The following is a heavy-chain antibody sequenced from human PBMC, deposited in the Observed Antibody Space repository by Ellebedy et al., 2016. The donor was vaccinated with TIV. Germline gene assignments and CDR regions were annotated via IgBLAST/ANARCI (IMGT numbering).Heavy chain of an antibody. Sequence: GGSLRLXXAASGFTFSDYYMSWIRQAPGKGLEWVSYISSSSSTIYYADSVKGRFTISRDNAKNTLYLQMNSLRAEDTAVYYCAKDIVVVPAAMRGYYYYYGMDVWGQGTTVTVSS. CDR2: ISSSSSTI. J-gene: IGHJ6*02. CDR1: GFTFSDYY. D-gene: IGHD2-2*01. CDR3: AKDIVVVPAAMRGYYYYYGMDV. V-gene: IGHV3-11*01.